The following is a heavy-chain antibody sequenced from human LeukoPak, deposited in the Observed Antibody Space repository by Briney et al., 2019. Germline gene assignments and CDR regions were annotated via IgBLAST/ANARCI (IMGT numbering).Heavy chain of an antibody. CDR3: AKDVVGVAYYYYGMDV. D-gene: IGHD2-15*01. CDR1: GFTFSSYE. V-gene: IGHV3-30*18. J-gene: IGHJ6*02. CDR2: ILYDGSNK. Sequence: PGGSLRLSCAASGFTFSSYEMNWVRQAPGKGLEWVAVILYDGSNKYYTESAKGRFTISRDNFKNTLNLQMNSLRAEDTAVYYCAKDVVGVAYYYYGMDVWGQGTTVTVSS.